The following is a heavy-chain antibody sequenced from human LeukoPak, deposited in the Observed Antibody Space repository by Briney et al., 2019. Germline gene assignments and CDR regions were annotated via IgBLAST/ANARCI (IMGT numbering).Heavy chain of an antibody. CDR3: AKDNMSGWYLDY. D-gene: IGHD6-19*01. CDR1: GFTFSSYG. J-gene: IGHJ4*02. V-gene: IGHV3-30*18. Sequence: GGSLRLSCAASGFTFSSYGMHWVRQAPGKGLEWVAVISYDGSNKYYADSVKGRFTISRDNSKNTLYLQMNSLRAEDTAVYYCAKDNMSGWYLDYWGQGTLVTVSS. CDR2: ISYDGSNK.